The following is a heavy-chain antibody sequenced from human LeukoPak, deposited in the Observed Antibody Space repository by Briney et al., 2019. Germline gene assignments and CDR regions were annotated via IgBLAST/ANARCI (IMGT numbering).Heavy chain of an antibody. CDR2: IVVGSGNT. CDR1: GFTFTSSA. D-gene: IGHD6-13*01. CDR3: ARVPQGSSWPYYFDY. V-gene: IGHV1-58*02. J-gene: IGHJ4*02. Sequence: ASVKVSRKASGFTFTSSAMQWVRQARGQRLEWIGWIVVGSGNTNYAQNFQGRVTITADRSTTTAYMELSSLRSEDTAVYYCARVPQGSSWPYYFDYWGQGTLVTVSS.